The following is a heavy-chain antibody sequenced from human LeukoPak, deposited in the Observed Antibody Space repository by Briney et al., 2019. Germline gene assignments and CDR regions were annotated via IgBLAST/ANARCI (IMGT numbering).Heavy chain of an antibody. Sequence: SVTLSLTCTVSGGSISSGSYYWSWIRQPAGKGLEWIGRIYTSGSTNYNPSLKSRVTVSVDTSKNQFSLKLSSVTAADTAVYYCARRRIGDFDYWGQGTLVTVSS. V-gene: IGHV4-61*02. CDR1: GGSISSGSYY. D-gene: IGHD2-15*01. J-gene: IGHJ4*02. CDR2: IYTSGST. CDR3: ARRRIGDFDY.